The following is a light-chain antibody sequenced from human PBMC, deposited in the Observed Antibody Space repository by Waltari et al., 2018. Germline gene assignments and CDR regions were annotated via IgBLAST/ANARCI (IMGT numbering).Light chain of an antibody. CDR2: RDT. CDR1: NIGSKS. Sequence: SYEVTQPLSVSVALGQTANITCGGNNIGSKSVHWYQQKPGQAPVLVIYRDTQRPAGIPERFSGSNSGSTATLTISRAQAGDEADYYCQVWDSSTAFVVFGGGTKLTVL. CDR3: QVWDSSTAFVV. J-gene: IGLJ2*01. V-gene: IGLV3-9*01.